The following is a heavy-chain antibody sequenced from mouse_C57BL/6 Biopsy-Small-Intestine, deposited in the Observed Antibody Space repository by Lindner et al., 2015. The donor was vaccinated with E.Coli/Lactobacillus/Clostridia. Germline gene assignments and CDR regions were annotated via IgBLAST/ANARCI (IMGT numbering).Heavy chain of an antibody. Sequence: SVKVSCKASVDSFIGYDINWVRQVPGQGLEWMGRMSPDRDSSVYAQNLQGRVTMTRDTAISTVYMELSGLTFRDTAVYFCARSRKRAWNDAFDLWGQGT. CDR1: VDSFIGYD. J-gene: IGHJ3*01. D-gene: IGHD2-3*01. CDR2: MSPDRDSS. CDR3: ARSRKRAWNDAFDL. V-gene: IGHV1-77*01.